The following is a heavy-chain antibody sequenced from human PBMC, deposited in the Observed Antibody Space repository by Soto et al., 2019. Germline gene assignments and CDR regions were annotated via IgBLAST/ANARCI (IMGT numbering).Heavy chain of an antibody. J-gene: IGHJ4*02. CDR1: GFTFSSYI. V-gene: IGHV3-48*02. CDR3: ARAFTRRNYYDSSGYSIDY. D-gene: IGHD3-22*01. Sequence: GGALRVSCAASGFTFSSYIMNWVRQAPGKGLEWVSYISSSSSTIYYADSVKGRFTISRDNAKNSLYLQMNSLRDEDTAVYYCARAFTRRNYYDSSGYSIDYWGQGTLVTVSS. CDR2: ISSSSSTI.